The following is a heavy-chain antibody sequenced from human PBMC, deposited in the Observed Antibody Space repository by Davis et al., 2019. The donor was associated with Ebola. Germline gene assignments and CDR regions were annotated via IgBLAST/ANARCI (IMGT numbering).Heavy chain of an antibody. Sequence: SETLSLTCTVSGGSISSSSYYWGWIRQPPGKGLGWIGTIYHSGSTYYNPSLESRVTISLDTSKNQFSLKLSSVTAADTAVYYCAMYYDYVWGSYRSHFDYWGQGTLVTVSS. J-gene: IGHJ4*02. CDR1: GGSISSSSYY. CDR3: AMYYDYVWGSYRSHFDY. V-gene: IGHV4-39*07. D-gene: IGHD3-16*02. CDR2: IYHSGST.